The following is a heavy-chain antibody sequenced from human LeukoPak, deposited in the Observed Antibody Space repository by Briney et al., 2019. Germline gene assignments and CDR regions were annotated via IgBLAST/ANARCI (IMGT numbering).Heavy chain of an antibody. J-gene: IGHJ5*02. Sequence: SETLSLTCAVYGGSFSGYYWSWIRQPPGKGLEWIGEINHSGSTNYNPSLKSRVTISVDTSKNQFSLKLSSVTAADTAVYYCARLTPLVRGVHNWFDPWGQGTLVTVSS. CDR1: GGSFSGYY. D-gene: IGHD3-10*01. CDR3: ARLTPLVRGVHNWFDP. CDR2: INHSGST. V-gene: IGHV4-34*01.